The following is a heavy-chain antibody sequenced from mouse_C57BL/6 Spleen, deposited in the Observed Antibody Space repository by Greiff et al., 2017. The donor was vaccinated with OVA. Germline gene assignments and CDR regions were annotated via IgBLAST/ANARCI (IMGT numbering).Heavy chain of an antibody. J-gene: IGHJ3*01. CDR2: LNPSTGGT. V-gene: IGHV1-42*01. CDR1: GYSFTGYY. CDR3: ANYYYGSSYEFAY. Sequence: EVQLQQSGPELVKPGASVKISCKASGYSFTGYYMNWVKQSPEKSLEWIGELNPSTGGTTYNQKFKAKATLTVDKSSSTAYMQLKSLTSEDSAVYYCANYYYGSSYEFAYWGQGTLVTVSA. D-gene: IGHD1-1*01.